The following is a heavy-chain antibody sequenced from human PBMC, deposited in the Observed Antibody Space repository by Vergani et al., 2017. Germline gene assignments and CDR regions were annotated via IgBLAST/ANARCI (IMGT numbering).Heavy chain of an antibody. Sequence: QVQLQQWGAGLLKPSETLSLTCAVYGGSFSGYYWSWIRQPPGKGLEWIGEINHSGSTNYNPSLKSRVTISVDTSKNQFSLKLSYVTAADTAVYYCARGYSSSPNYYYYMDVWGKGTTVTVSS. V-gene: IGHV4-34*01. J-gene: IGHJ6*03. D-gene: IGHD6-6*01. CDR3: ARGYSSSPNYYYYMDV. CDR1: GGSFSGYY. CDR2: INHSGST.